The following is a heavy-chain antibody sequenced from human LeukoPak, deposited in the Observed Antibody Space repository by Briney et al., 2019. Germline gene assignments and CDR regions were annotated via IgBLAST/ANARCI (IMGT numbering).Heavy chain of an antibody. V-gene: IGHV3-74*01. J-gene: IGHJ4*02. CDR1: GFTFTGHW. Sequence: GGSLRLSCAASGFTFTGHWMHWVRQAPGKGLEWVSRIKTDGTNTIYADFVEGRFTISRDNARNTLYLQMRSLRAGDTAVYYCGGSEDGYIDYWGQGTLVTVSS. CDR2: IKTDGTNT. D-gene: IGHD5-24*01. CDR3: GGSEDGYIDY.